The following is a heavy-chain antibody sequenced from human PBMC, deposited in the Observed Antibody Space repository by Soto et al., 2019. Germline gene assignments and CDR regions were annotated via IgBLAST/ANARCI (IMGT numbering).Heavy chain of an antibody. J-gene: IGHJ4*02. D-gene: IGHD1-26*01. CDR1: GFTFSSYI. CDR2: ISSSSSYT. V-gene: IGHV3-21*05. CDR3: ARDLKWEQTNDY. Sequence: GGSLRLSCAASGFTFSSYIMNWVRQAPGKGLEWVSYISSSSSYTNYADSVKGRFTISRDNAKNSLYLQMNSLRAEDTAVYHCARDLKWEQTNDYWGQGTLVTVSS.